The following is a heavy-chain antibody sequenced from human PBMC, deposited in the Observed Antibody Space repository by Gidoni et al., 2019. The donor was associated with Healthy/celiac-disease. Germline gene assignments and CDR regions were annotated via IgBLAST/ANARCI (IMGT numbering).Heavy chain of an antibody. J-gene: IGHJ4*02. Sequence: EVQLVESGGGLVQPGGSLSLSCAASGFTFRCYSMNWVRQAPGKGLEWVSYISSSSSTIYYADSVKGRFTISRDNAKNSLYLQMNSLRDEDTAVYYCARDPYCRSTSCYTDYWGQGTLVTVSS. V-gene: IGHV3-48*02. CDR3: ARDPYCRSTSCYTDY. CDR1: GFTFRCYS. CDR2: ISSSSSTI. D-gene: IGHD2-2*02.